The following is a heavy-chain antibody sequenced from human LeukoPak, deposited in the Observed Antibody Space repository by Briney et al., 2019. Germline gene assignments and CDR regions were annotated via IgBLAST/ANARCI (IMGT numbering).Heavy chain of an antibody. Sequence: PSETLSLTCAVCGYSISSGYYWGWIRQPPGKGLEWIGSIYHSGSTYYNQSLKSRVTISVDTSKIQPALKLSSVTAADTAVYYCARLYGDYVPYYYYYMDVWGKGTTVTVSS. V-gene: IGHV4-38-2*01. D-gene: IGHD4-17*01. J-gene: IGHJ6*03. CDR2: IYHSGST. CDR1: GYSISSGYY. CDR3: ARLYGDYVPYYYYYMDV.